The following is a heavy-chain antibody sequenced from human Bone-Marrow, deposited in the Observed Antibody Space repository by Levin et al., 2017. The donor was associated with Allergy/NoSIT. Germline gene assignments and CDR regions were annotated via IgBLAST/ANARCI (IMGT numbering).Heavy chain of an antibody. J-gene: IGHJ4*02. D-gene: IGHD2-21*02. CDR2: ISYDGSNK. CDR1: GFTFSSYG. V-gene: IGHV3-30*18. CDR3: AKSGYCGGDCYFSGYYFDY. Sequence: GGSLRLSCAASGFTFSSYGMHWVRQAPGKGLEWVAVISYDGSNKYYADSVKGRFTISRDNSKNTLYLQMNSLRAEDTAVYYCAKSGYCGGDCYFSGYYFDYWGQGTLVTVSS.